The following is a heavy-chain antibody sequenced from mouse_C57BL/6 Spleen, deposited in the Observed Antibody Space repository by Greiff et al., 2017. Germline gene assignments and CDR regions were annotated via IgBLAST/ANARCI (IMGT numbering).Heavy chain of an antibody. CDR1: GYSFTGYF. CDR2: ITPYNGDT. V-gene: IGHV1-20*01. CDR3: ARSDYDDGYWYFDV. Sequence: VQLQQSGPELVKPGDSVKISCKASGYSFTGYFMNWVMQSHGKSLEWIGRITPYNGDTFYNQKFKGKATLTVDKSSSTAHMELRSLTSEDSAVYYCARSDYDDGYWYFDVWGTGTTVTVSS. J-gene: IGHJ1*03. D-gene: IGHD2-4*01.